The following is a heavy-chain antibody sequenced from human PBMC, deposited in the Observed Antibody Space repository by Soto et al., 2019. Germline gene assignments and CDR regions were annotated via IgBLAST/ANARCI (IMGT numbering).Heavy chain of an antibody. V-gene: IGHV4-59*08. CDR2: VHYSWGS. D-gene: IGHD3-10*01. Sequence: QVQLQESGPGLVKPSETLSLSCTVSGGSISSYHWSWIRQTPGKGLEWIGYVHYSWGSKYNPSLKSRVAISLDTSKSQFSLKLTSVTATDAAVYYCARQGFGALHGLVDGWGQGTTVTVSS. CDR3: ARQGFGALHGLVDG. CDR1: GGSISSYH. J-gene: IGHJ6*02.